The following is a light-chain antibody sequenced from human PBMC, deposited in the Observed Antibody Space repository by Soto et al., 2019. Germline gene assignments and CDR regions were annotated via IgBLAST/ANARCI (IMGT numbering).Light chain of an antibody. J-gene: IGLJ1*01. CDR3: SSYTTSNTRQIV. CDR2: DVS. V-gene: IGLV2-14*03. Sequence: QSALTQPASVSGPPGQSIPISCPGTSSDVGGYNYVSWYQHHPGKAPKLMIFDVSNRPSGVSNRFSGSKSGNTASLTISGLQPEDEADYYCSSYTTSNTRQIVFGTGTKLTVL. CDR1: SSDVGGYNY.